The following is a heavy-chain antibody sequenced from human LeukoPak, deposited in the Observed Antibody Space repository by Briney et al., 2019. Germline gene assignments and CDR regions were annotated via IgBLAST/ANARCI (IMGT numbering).Heavy chain of an antibody. CDR1: GNSFGDYY. Sequence: SETLSLTCTVSGNSFGDYYWSWIRQPAGKGLEWIGRIYTSGSTTYNPSLKSRVTMSVDTSKNQFSLKLNFVTAADTAVYYCARGGWFGVLFRYNWFDPWGQGTLVTVSS. CDR2: IYTSGST. J-gene: IGHJ5*02. V-gene: IGHV4-4*07. D-gene: IGHD3-10*01. CDR3: ARGGWFGVLFRYNWFDP.